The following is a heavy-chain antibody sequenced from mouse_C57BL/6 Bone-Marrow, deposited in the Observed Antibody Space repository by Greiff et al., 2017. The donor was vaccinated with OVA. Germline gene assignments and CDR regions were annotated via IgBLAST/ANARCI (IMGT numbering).Heavy chain of an antibody. CDR2: ISSGGDYI. D-gene: IGHD1-1*01. V-gene: IGHV5-9-1*02. CDR3: TRDRASSHWYFDV. CDR1: GFTFSSYA. J-gene: IGHJ1*03. Sequence: VQVVESGEGLVKPGGSLKLSCAASGFTFSSYAMSWVRQTPEKRLEWVAYISSGGDYIYYADTVKGRFTISRDNARNTLYLQMSSLKSEDTAMYYCTRDRASSHWYFDVWGTGTTVTVSS.